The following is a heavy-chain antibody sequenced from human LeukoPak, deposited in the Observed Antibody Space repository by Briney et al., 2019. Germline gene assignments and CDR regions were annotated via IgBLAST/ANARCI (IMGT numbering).Heavy chain of an antibody. CDR2: ISSSGSTI. CDR3: ARDREHDVFDI. J-gene: IGHJ3*02. CDR1: GFTFSNYE. Sequence: PGGSLRLSCTASGFTFSNYEMNWVRQAPGKGLEWVSYISSSGSTIYYADPVKRRFTVSRDSAKNSLYLQMVRLKVDDTAVYYCARDREHDVFDIWGQGTMVTVSA. V-gene: IGHV3-48*03. D-gene: IGHD1-26*01.